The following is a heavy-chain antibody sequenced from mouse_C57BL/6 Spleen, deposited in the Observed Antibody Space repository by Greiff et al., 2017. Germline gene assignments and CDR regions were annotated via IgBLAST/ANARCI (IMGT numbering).Heavy chain of an antibody. D-gene: IGHD1-1*01. CDR1: GFSLTSYA. CDR2: IWTGGGT. J-gene: IGHJ2*01. V-gene: IGHV2-9-1*01. Sequence: VQLVESGPGLVAPSQRLSITCTVSGFSLTSYAISWVRQPPGKGLEWLGVIWTGGGTNYNSALKSRLSISKDNSKSQFFLKMNSLQTDDTARYCGSRAGGSSLYYFDYWGQGTTLTVSS. CDR3: SRAGGSSLYYFDY.